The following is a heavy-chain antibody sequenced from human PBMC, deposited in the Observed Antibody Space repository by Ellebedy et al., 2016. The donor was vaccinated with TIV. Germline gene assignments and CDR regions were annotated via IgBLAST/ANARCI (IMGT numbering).Heavy chain of an antibody. CDR3: ARVGSGLDY. Sequence: SLKISCAASGFTFDDYAMHWVRQAPGKGLEWVSGISWNSGSIGYADSVKGRFTISRDNAKNSLYLQMNSLRAEDTAVYYCARVGSGLDYWGQGTLVTVSS. CDR1: GFTFDDYA. D-gene: IGHD6-19*01. V-gene: IGHV3-9*01. J-gene: IGHJ4*02. CDR2: ISWNSGSI.